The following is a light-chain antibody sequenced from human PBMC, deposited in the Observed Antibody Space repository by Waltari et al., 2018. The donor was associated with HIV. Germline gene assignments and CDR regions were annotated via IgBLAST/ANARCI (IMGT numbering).Light chain of an antibody. Sequence: QSVLTQPPSASGTPGQRVTISCSGSSSNIGSNYVYWYQQLPGTAPKLLIFRNNQRPSGGPDRVSGSKSGTSASLAISGLRSEDEAEYYCAAWDDSLSGYVFGTGTKVTVL. CDR3: AAWDDSLSGYV. CDR2: RNN. J-gene: IGLJ1*01. CDR1: SSNIGSNY. V-gene: IGLV1-47*01.